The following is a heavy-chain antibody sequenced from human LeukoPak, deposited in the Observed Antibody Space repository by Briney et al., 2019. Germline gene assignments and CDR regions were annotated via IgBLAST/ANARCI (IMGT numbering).Heavy chain of an antibody. CDR1: GGSFSDYF. CDR3: VTYYYGSSAPKRNY. Sequence: PSETLSLTCAVYGGSFSDYFWSWIRQPPGKGLEWIGEISHSGSTTYNPSLRSRVAISGDTSKKQFSLKLSSVTAADTAVYYCVTYYYGSSAPKRNYWGQGILVTVSS. CDR2: ISHSGST. J-gene: IGHJ4*02. D-gene: IGHD3-22*01. V-gene: IGHV4-34*01.